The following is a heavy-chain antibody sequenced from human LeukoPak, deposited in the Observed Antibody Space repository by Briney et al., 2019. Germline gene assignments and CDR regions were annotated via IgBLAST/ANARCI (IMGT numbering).Heavy chain of an antibody. V-gene: IGHV1-2*04. CDR1: GYTFTGYY. J-gene: IGHJ4*02. Sequence: ASVKVSCKASGYTFTGYYMHWVRQAPGQGLEWMGWINPNSGGTNYAQKFQGWVTMTRDTSTSTVYMELSSLRSEDTAVYYCAREGIVVVPAATKPFDYWGQGTLVTVSS. CDR2: INPNSGGT. CDR3: AREGIVVVPAATKPFDY. D-gene: IGHD2-2*01.